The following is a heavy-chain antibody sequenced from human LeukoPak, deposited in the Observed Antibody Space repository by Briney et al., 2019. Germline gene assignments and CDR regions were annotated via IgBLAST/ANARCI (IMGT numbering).Heavy chain of an antibody. Sequence: PGGSLRLSCAASGFTFSTYPMSWVRQAPGKGLEWVSAISGSGGSTYYADSVKGRFTISRDNSKNTLYLQMNSLRAEDTAVYYCAKDLVYLGATIPFYYFDYWGQGTLVTVSS. CDR3: AKDLVYLGATIPFYYFDY. D-gene: IGHD5-12*01. CDR2: ISGSGGST. CDR1: GFTFSTYP. V-gene: IGHV3-23*01. J-gene: IGHJ4*02.